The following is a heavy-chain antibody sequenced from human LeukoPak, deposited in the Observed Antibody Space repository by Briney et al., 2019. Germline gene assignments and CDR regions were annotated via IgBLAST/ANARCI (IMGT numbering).Heavy chain of an antibody. CDR1: GYTFTSYD. CDR2: MNPNSDNT. J-gene: IGHJ4*02. CDR3: ATDRNGVIAAAGY. Sequence: ASVKVSCKASGYTFTSYDINWVRQATGQGLEWMGWMNPNSDNTGYAQKFQGRVTITRNTSISTAYMELSSLRSEDTAVYYCATDRNGVIAAAGYWGQGTLVTVSS. D-gene: IGHD6-13*01. V-gene: IGHV1-8*03.